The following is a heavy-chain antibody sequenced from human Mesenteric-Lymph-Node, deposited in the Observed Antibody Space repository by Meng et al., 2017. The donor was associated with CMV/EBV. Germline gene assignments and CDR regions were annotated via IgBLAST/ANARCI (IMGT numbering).Heavy chain of an antibody. D-gene: IGHD3-10*01. CDR2: IIPILGIA. Sequence: SVKVSCKASGGTFSSYAISWVRQAPGQGLEWMGGIIPILGIANYAQKFKGRVTITADKSTSTAYMELSSLRSEDTAVYYCARVADGILWFGEWWGQGTLVTVSS. J-gene: IGHJ4*02. CDR1: GGTFSSYA. V-gene: IGHV1-69*10. CDR3: ARVADGILWFGEW.